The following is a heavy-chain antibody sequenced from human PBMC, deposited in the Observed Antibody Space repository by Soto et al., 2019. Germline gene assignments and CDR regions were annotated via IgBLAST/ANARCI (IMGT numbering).Heavy chain of an antibody. CDR3: SRLDSEMTPADV. CDR2: IRSKTNNYAT. V-gene: IGHV3-73*01. Sequence: GGSLRLSCAASGFTFSDSAMHWVRQASGKGLEWVGRIRSKTNNYATTYAASVKGRFTISRDDSKNTAYLQMNSLKTEDTAVYYCSRLDSEMTPADVWGQGTMVTVSS. CDR1: GFTFSDSA. J-gene: IGHJ3*01. D-gene: IGHD2-15*01.